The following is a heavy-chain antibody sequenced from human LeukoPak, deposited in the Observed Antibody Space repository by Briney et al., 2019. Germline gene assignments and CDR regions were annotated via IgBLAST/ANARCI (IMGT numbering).Heavy chain of an antibody. D-gene: IGHD4-17*01. J-gene: IGHJ4*02. CDR3: ARDLYSDVNHFDY. V-gene: IGHV4-30-2*01. CDR2: IYHSGNV. CDR1: GGSISSGGYY. Sequence: SQTLSLTCSVSGGSISSGGYYWSWIRQPPGKGLEWIGYIYHSGNVYVSASTLYNPSLKTRVSISVDLSKNQFFLDLRSLTAADTAVYYRARDLYSDVNHFDYWGQGTLVTVYS.